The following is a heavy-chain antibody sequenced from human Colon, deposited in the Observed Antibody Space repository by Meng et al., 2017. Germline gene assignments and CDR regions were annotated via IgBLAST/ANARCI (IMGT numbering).Heavy chain of an antibody. CDR1: GGSISTGGYY. D-gene: IGHD1-26*01. V-gene: IGHV4-31*01. CDR2: IYYSGST. J-gene: IGHJ4*02. Sequence: QVRRQESGAGLVKPPQTLSLTCTVSGGSISTGGYYWSWSRQLPGKGLEWIGYIYYSGSTYYNPSLRSLVSISVDTSKNQFSLRLTSVTAADTAVYYCARVRRSGDDFDYWGQGTLVTVSS. CDR3: ARVRRSGDDFDY.